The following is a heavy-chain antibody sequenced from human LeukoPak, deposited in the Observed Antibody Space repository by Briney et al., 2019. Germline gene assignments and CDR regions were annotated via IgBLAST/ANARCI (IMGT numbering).Heavy chain of an antibody. V-gene: IGHV3-23*01. CDR1: GYTFTGYA. Sequence: GASVKVSCKASGYTFTGYAMSWVRQAPGKGLEWVSTFSGSGGGTYYADSVKGRFTISRDNSKNTLYLQMNSLRAEDTAVYYCAKGYGSGSPGRFDPWGQGTLVTVSS. D-gene: IGHD3-10*01. CDR3: AKGYGSGSPGRFDP. CDR2: FSGSGGGT. J-gene: IGHJ5*02.